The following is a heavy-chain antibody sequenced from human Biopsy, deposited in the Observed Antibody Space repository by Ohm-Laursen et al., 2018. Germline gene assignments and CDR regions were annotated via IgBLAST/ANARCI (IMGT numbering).Heavy chain of an antibody. D-gene: IGHD3-16*02. CDR2: ISPSSGGP. J-gene: IGHJ3*01. CDR1: GYTFTDYF. V-gene: IGHV1-2*02. Sequence: ASVKASCKASGYTFTDYFLHWVRQAPGQGPEWMGWISPSSGGPNYAQKFQGRVTIIWDTSATTGYMELRSLRSDDTAVYYCARDIMNPIGGLVARSDVFDVWGQGTMVTVSS. CDR3: ARDIMNPIGGLVARSDVFDV.